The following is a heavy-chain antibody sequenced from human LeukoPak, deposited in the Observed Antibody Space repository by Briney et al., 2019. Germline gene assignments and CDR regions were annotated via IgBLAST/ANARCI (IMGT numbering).Heavy chain of an antibody. CDR2: ISGSGGST. V-gene: IGHV3-23*01. Sequence: GGSLRLSCAASGVTFSIYSMNWGRQAPGKGLEWVSAISGSGGSTYYADSVKGRSTNPRDNSKNTLYLLTKSMRAEDTAVYYCAPIAIRSGYWGQGTLVTVSS. CDR1: GVTFSIYS. J-gene: IGHJ4*02. CDR3: APIAIRSGY. D-gene: IGHD3-9*01.